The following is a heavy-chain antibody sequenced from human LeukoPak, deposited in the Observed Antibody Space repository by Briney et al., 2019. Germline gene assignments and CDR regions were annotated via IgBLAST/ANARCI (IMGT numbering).Heavy chain of an antibody. CDR1: GGSIGSDAYF. Sequence: SQTLSLTCTVSGGSIGSDAYFWSWIRQHPGKGLEWIGNIYYSGNTYYNPSLKSRVTMSVDTSKNQFCLKLSSVTAADTAVYYCAAIVVVSAAIDYWGQGTLVTVSS. D-gene: IGHD2-2*01. CDR3: AAIVVVSAAIDY. J-gene: IGHJ4*02. CDR2: IYYSGNT. V-gene: IGHV4-31*03.